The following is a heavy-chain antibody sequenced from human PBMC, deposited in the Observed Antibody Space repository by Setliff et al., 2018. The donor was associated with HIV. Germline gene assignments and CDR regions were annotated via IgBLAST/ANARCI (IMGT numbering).Heavy chain of an antibody. CDR2: VCPGDSDS. Sequence: GESLKISCQGSGFTFTNYWIGWVRQMPGKGLEWIGIVCPGDSDSRYSPSFQGQVTISADKSISTAYLQWSSLKASDTAMYYCARLPQYSSSWSYFDYWGQGTLVTVSS. CDR3: ARLPQYSSSWSYFDY. V-gene: IGHV5-51*01. J-gene: IGHJ4*02. CDR1: GFTFTNYW. D-gene: IGHD6-13*01.